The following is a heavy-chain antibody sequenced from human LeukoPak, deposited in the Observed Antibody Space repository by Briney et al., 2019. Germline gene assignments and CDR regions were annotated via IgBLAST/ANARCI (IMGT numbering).Heavy chain of an antibody. V-gene: IGHV4-59*01. CDR3: ARDYYGSGYYYYYMDV. Sequence: SETLSLTCTVSGGSISSYYWSWIRQPPGKGLEWIGYIYYSGSTNYNSSLKSRVTISVDTSKNQFSLKLSSVTAADTAVYYCARDYYGSGYYYYYMDVWGKGTTVTVSS. CDR1: GGSISSYY. J-gene: IGHJ6*03. D-gene: IGHD3-10*01. CDR2: IYYSGST.